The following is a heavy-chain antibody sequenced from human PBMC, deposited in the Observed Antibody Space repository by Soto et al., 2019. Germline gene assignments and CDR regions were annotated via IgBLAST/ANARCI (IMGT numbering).Heavy chain of an antibody. CDR1: GFTVSSNY. D-gene: IGHD5-18*01. CDR3: ARDRGHRGYGYGYYFPDY. J-gene: IGHJ4*02. Sequence: EVQLVESGGGLVQPGGSMRLSCAASGFTVSSNYMSWVRQAPGTGLEWVSVIYSGGSTYYADSVKGRFTISRDNSKNTLYVQMNRLRAEETAVYYCARDRGHRGYGYGYYFPDYWGQGTLVTVSS. V-gene: IGHV3-66*01. CDR2: IYSGGST.